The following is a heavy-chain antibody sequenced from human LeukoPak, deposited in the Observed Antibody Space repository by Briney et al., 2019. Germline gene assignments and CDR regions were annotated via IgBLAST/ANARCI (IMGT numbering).Heavy chain of an antibody. CDR2: IYYSGST. CDR1: GDSISSYY. J-gene: IGHJ4*02. V-gene: IGHV4-59*08. Sequence: SETLSLTCTVSGDSISSYYWSWIRQPPGKGLEWIGYIYYSGSTNYNPSLKSRVTISVDTSKNQFSLKLSSVTAADTAVYYCARHTYSSSFIGDSDYWGQGTLVTVSS. CDR3: ARHTYSSSFIGDSDY. D-gene: IGHD6-13*01.